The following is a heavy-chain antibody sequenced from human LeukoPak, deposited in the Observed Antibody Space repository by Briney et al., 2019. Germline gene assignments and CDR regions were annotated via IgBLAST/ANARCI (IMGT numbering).Heavy chain of an antibody. D-gene: IGHD3-10*01. CDR2: ISYDGSNK. V-gene: IGHV3-30-3*01. CDR1: EFTFSSYA. CDR3: ARDGVDYYGSGSYSDY. Sequence: GGSLTLSCAASEFTFSSYAIHWVRQAPRKGLEWVAVISYDGSNKYYADSVKGRFTISRDNSKNTLYLQMNSLRAEDTAVYYCARDGVDYYGSGSYSDYWGQGTLVTVSS. J-gene: IGHJ4*02.